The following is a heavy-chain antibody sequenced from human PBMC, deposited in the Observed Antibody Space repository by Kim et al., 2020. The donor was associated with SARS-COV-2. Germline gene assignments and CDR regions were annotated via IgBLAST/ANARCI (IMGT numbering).Heavy chain of an antibody. CDR1: GFTLSSYA. J-gene: IGHJ4*02. CDR3: AKERLHAVGGVIREKGYFDY. Sequence: GGSLRLSCAVSGFTLSSYAMSWVRQAPGKGPEWISAISAGGSGIYYADSVKGRFTISRDNSKNTLSLQMNGLRTEDTAVYYCAKERLHAVGGVIREKGYFDYWGQGSLVTVSS. V-gene: IGHV3-23*01. CDR2: ISAGGSGI. D-gene: IGHD3-10*01.